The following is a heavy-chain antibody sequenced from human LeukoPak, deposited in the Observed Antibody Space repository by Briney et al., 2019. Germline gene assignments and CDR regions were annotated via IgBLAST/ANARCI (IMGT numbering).Heavy chain of an antibody. CDR2: MNPNSGNT. D-gene: IGHD3-9*01. CDR3: ARVRPSPARYFDWLSDY. CDR1: GYTFTSYD. Sequence: ASVKVSCKASGYTFTSYDINWVRQATGQGLEWMGWMNPNSGNTGYAQKFQGRVTMTRNTSISTAYMELSSLRSEDTAVYYCARVRPSPARYFDWLSDYWGQGTLVTVSS. J-gene: IGHJ4*02. V-gene: IGHV1-8*01.